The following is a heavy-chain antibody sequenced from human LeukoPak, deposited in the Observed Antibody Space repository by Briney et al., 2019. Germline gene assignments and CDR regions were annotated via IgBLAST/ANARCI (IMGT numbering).Heavy chain of an antibody. CDR3: ARVYSSSDSFDYYYYGMDV. Sequence: ASVKVSCMASGGTFSSYAISWVRQAPGQGLEWMGRIIPILGIANYAQKFQGRVTITADKSTSTAYMELSSLRSEDTAVYCCARVYSSSDSFDYYYYGMDVWGQGTTVTVS. D-gene: IGHD6-6*01. CDR2: IIPILGIA. V-gene: IGHV1-69*04. CDR1: GGTFSSYA. J-gene: IGHJ6*02.